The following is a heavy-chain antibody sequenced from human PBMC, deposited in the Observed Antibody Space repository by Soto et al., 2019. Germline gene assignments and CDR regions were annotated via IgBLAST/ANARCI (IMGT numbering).Heavy chain of an antibody. V-gene: IGHV4-38-2*01. D-gene: IGHD5-12*01. CDR2: IFHSGMT. CDR3: ARPFSRECYNYFEP. CDR1: GFSITNGHY. Sequence: SETLSLTCAVSGFSITNGHYWVWIRQAPGKGLEWIGSIFHSGMTYYNSSLKSRLTISVDTSKNPFSLKLTCVTAADTAVYYCARPFSRECYNYFEPWGQGTLVTVSS. J-gene: IGHJ5*02.